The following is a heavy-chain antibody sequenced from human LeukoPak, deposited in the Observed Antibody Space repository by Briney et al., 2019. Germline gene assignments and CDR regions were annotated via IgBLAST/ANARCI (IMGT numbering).Heavy chain of an antibody. CDR1: GSSITTNYY. CDR2: VNHNGET. D-gene: IGHD1-26*01. Sequence: SETLSLTCTVSGSSITTNYYWAWIRHSPGPGLEWLGGVNHNGETNYNHSPKSRVIISVETSTNEFSLMLTSVTAADTAVYYCVTPRAWELSDMAVWGKGTTVIVSS. CDR3: VTPRAWELSDMAV. J-gene: IGHJ6*03. V-gene: IGHV4-38-2*02.